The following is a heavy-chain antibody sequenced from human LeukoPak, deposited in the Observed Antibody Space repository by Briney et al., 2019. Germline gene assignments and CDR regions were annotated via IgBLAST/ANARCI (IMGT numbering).Heavy chain of an antibody. CDR3: ARSSGSSGYYLEIPPPLL. Sequence: PSETLSLTCTVSGGSISSYYWSWTRQPPGKGLEWIGYIYYSGSTNYNPSLKSRVTISVDTSKNQFSLKLSSVTAADTAVYYCARSSGSSGYYLEIPPPLLWGQGTLVTVSS. CDR2: IYYSGST. V-gene: IGHV4-59*01. CDR1: GGSISSYY. J-gene: IGHJ4*02. D-gene: IGHD3-22*01.